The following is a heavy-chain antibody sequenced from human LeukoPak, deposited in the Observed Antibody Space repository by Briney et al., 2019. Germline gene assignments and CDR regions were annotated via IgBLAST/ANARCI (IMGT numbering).Heavy chain of an antibody. J-gene: IGHJ6*02. CDR3: AKSWVKQRPQTYYYYGMDA. CDR2: ISWNSGSI. V-gene: IGHV3-9*01. Sequence: PGGSLRLSCAASGFTFDDYAMHWVRQAPGKGLEWVSGISWNSGSIDYADSVKGRFTISRDNAKNSLYLQMNSLRAEDTALYYCAKSWVKQRPQTYYYYGMDAWGQGTTVTVSS. D-gene: IGHD6-25*01. CDR1: GFTFDDYA.